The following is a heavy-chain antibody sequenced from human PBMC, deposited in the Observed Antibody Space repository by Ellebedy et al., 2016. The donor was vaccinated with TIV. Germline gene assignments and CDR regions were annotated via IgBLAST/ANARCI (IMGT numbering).Heavy chain of an antibody. V-gene: IGHV3-7*01. Sequence: GESLKISCAASGFTFSSYWMSWVRQAPGKGLEWVANIKQDGSEKYYVDSVKGRFTISRDNAKNSLYLQMNSLRAEDTAVYYCARVLTAIPDYFDYWGQGTLVTVSS. J-gene: IGHJ4*02. CDR2: IKQDGSEK. CDR3: ARVLTAIPDYFDY. D-gene: IGHD2-21*02. CDR1: GFTFSSYW.